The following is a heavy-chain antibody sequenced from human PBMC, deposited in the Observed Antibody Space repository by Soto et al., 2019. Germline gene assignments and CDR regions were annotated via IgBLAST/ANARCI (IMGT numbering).Heavy chain of an antibody. V-gene: IGHV3-7*01. D-gene: IGHD3-16*01. CDR2: IKQVGSEK. Sequence: EVQLMESGGGLVQPGGSLRLSCAASGFTFRSYWMSWVRQAPGMGLEWVAIIKQVGSEKYYVDSVKGRFTFSRDSAKNTMFLLMRRVRVEDKDTYLYACVMGNDGGSNHAFDLWGQGAMVTVSS. CDR1: GFTFRSYW. CDR3: ACVMGNDGGSNHAFDL. J-gene: IGHJ3*01.